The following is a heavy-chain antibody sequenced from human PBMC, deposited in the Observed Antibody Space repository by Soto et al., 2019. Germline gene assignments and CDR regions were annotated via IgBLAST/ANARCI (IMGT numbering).Heavy chain of an antibody. CDR2: INHSGSP. CDR3: ATANWSHHYFDP. V-gene: IGHV4-34*01. CDR1: GGSFSGYY. Sequence: LSLTCAVYGGSFSGYYWSWLRQPPGKGLEWIGEINHSGSPNYNPSLKSRVTISVDTSKNQFSPKMTSVTAADTAVYYCATANWSHHYFDPWGQGTLVTVSS. J-gene: IGHJ5*02. D-gene: IGHD1-1*01.